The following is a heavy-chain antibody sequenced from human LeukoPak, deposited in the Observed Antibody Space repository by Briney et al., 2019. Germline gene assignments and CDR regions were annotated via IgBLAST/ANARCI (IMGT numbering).Heavy chain of an antibody. CDR2: IYYSGST. V-gene: IGHV4-39*01. D-gene: IGHD3-22*01. CDR3: ARRRSYVFGTMIGGAFDI. Sequence: SETLSLTCTVSGGSISSSSYSWGWIRQPPGKGLEWIGSIYYSGSTYYNPSLKSRVTISVDTSKNQFSLKLSSVTAADTAVYYCARRRSYVFGTMIGGAFDIWGQGTMVTVSS. CDR1: GGSISSSSYS. J-gene: IGHJ3*02.